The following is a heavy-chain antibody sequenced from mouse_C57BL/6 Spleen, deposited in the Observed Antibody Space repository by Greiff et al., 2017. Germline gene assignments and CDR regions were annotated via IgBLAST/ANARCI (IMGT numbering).Heavy chain of an antibody. Sequence: VQLQQSGAELVRPGASVPLSCKASGYTFTDYEMHWVKQTPVHGLEWIGAIDPETGGTAYNQKFKGKAILTADKSSSTAYMELRSLTSDDSAVYYCTRYGTVVANYALDYWGQGTSVTVSS. CDR3: TRYGTVVANYALDY. CDR1: GYTFTDYE. J-gene: IGHJ4*01. V-gene: IGHV1-15*01. D-gene: IGHD1-1*01. CDR2: IDPETGGT.